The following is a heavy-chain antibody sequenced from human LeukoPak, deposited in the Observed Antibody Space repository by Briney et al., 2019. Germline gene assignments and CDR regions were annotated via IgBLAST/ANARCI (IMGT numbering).Heavy chain of an antibody. Sequence: SETLSLTCAVYGGSFSGYYWSWIRQPPGKGLEWIGEINHSGSTNYNPSLKSRVTISVDTSKNQFSLKLSSVTAADTAVYYCAREHIVVVPAAISIWFDPSGHGTLVTVSS. D-gene: IGHD2-2*01. CDR1: GGSFSGYY. J-gene: IGHJ5*02. CDR3: AREHIVVVPAAISIWFDP. CDR2: INHSGST. V-gene: IGHV4-34*01.